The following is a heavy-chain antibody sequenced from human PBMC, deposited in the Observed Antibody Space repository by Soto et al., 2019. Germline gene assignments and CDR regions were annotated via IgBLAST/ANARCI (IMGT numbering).Heavy chain of an antibody. D-gene: IGHD3-22*01. CDR1: GYTFTSYG. Sequence: QVQLVQSGAEVKKPGASVKVSCKASGYTFTSYGISWVRQAPGQGLEWMGWISAYNGNTNYAQKLQGRVTMTTDTSTSTAYMELRSLRSDDTAVYYCARALSLTYYYYSSSFDPWGQGTLVTVSS. V-gene: IGHV1-18*01. CDR2: ISAYNGNT. CDR3: ARALSLTYYYYSSSFDP. J-gene: IGHJ5*02.